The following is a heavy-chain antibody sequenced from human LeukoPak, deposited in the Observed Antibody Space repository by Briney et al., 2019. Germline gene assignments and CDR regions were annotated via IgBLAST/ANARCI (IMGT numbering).Heavy chain of an antibody. D-gene: IGHD4-17*01. CDR2: IYYSGST. CDR1: GGSISRSSDY. CDR3: ARGVDGDYVPEFDY. J-gene: IGHJ4*02. Sequence: KPSEILSLTCSVSGGSISRSSDYWGWIRQPPGKGLKWIGYIYYSGSTNYNPSLKSRVTISVDTSKNQFSLKLSSVTAADTAVYYCARGVDGDYVPEFDYWGQGTLVTVSS. V-gene: IGHV4-61*05.